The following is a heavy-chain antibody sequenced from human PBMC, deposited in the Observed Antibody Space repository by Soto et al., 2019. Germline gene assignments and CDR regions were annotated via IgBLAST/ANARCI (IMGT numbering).Heavy chain of an antibody. CDR3: ARMAAATSLDY. Sequence: ASVKVSCKASGYTFTGYYMHWVRQAPGQGLEWMGWINPNSGGTNYAQKFQGRVTMTRDTSISTAYMELSRLRSDDTAVYYCARMAAATSLDYWRQRTLVTVSS. J-gene: IGHJ4*02. CDR2: INPNSGGT. CDR1: GYTFTGYY. V-gene: IGHV1-2*02. D-gene: IGHD2-15*01.